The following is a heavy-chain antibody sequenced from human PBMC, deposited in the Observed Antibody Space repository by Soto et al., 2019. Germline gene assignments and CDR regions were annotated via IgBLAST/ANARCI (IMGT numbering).Heavy chain of an antibody. CDR3: ARESDFRDYRGFYFYAIDV. CDR1: GYSLSDYH. Sequence: GASVKVSCKASGYSLSDYHIRWVRQAPGQGLEWMGRINPNTGDTDYAQNFEGSVTMTRDTSISTAYMELNRLRSDDTAVYYCARESDFRDYRGFYFYAIDVWGQGTTVTVSS. J-gene: IGHJ6*02. CDR2: INPNTGDT. V-gene: IGHV1-2*06. D-gene: IGHD4-17*01.